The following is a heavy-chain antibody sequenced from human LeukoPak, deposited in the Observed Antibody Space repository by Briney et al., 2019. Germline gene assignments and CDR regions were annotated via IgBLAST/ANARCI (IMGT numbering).Heavy chain of an antibody. J-gene: IGHJ5*02. CDR3: ARDHCSSTSCLRVNWFDL. V-gene: IGHV4-61*02. Sequence: ASETLSLTCTVSGGSISSGSYYWSWIRQPAGKGLEWIGRIYTSGSTNYNPSLKSRVTISVDTSKNQFSLKLSSVTAADTAVYYCARDHCSSTSCLRVNWFDLWGQGTLVTVSS. CDR1: GGSISSGSYY. CDR2: IYTSGST. D-gene: IGHD2-2*01.